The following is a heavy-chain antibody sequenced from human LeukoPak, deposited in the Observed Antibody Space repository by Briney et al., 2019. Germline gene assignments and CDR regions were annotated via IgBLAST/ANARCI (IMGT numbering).Heavy chain of an antibody. CDR3: ATPGYSSGWYGEALDY. CDR1: GFTFSSYA. D-gene: IGHD6-19*01. J-gene: IGHJ4*02. V-gene: IGHV3-30-3*01. Sequence: GGSLRLSCAASGFTFSSYAMHWVRQAPGKGLEWVAVISYDGSNKYYADSVKGRFTISRDNSKNTLYLQMNSLRAEDTAVYYCATPGYSSGWYGEALDYWGQGTLVTVSS. CDR2: ISYDGSNK.